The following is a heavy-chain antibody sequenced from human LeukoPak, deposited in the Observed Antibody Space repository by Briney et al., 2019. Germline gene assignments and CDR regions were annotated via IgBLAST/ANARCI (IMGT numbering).Heavy chain of an antibody. CDR2: IYYSGST. V-gene: IGHV4-59*03. Sequence: SETLSLTCTVSGGSISSYYWSWIRQPPGKGLEWIGYIYYSGSTNYNPSLESRVTISIDTSKNQFSLKLSSVTAADTAVYYCAGSIAVAAPFDYWGQGTLVTVSS. D-gene: IGHD6-19*01. CDR1: GGSISSYY. J-gene: IGHJ4*02. CDR3: AGSIAVAAPFDY.